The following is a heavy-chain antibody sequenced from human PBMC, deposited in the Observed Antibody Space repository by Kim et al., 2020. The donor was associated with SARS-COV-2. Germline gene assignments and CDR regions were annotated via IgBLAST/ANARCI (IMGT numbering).Heavy chain of an antibody. J-gene: IGHJ6*02. CDR1: GFTFSSYG. CDR3: AKDGYYGSGNPYGMDV. CDR2: IWYDGSNK. V-gene: IGHV3-33*06. D-gene: IGHD3-10*01. Sequence: GGSLRLSCAASGFTFSSYGMHWVRQAPGKGLEWVAVIWYDGSNKYYADSVKGRFTISRDNSKNTLYLQMNSLRAEDTAVYYCAKDGYYGSGNPYGMDVWGQGTTVTVSS.